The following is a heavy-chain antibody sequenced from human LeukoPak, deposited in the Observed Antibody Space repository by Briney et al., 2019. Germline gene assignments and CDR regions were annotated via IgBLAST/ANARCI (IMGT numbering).Heavy chain of an antibody. CDR3: ARVGITIFGVGPEYFQH. CDR1: GLIFSSYA. V-gene: IGHV4-59*01. Sequence: GSLRLSCAASGLIFSSYAMSWIRQPPGKGLEWIGYIYYTGSTNYNPSLKSRVTISVDTSKNQFSLKLTSVTAADTAVYYCARVGITIFGVGPEYFQHWGQGTLVTVSS. CDR2: IYYTGST. J-gene: IGHJ1*01. D-gene: IGHD3-3*01.